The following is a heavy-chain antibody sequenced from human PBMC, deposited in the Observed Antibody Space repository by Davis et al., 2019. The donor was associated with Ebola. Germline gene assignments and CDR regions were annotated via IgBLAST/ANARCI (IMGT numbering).Heavy chain of an antibody. Sequence: PARSLRLSCAASGSLFSSYAMSWVRQAPGRGLEWVSSISASGGATFYADSVKGRIVMSRDNSNDTLYLRMNNVRAEDTAIYYCAKDLTSYYGSGDFFDYWGQGILVTVSS. CDR1: GSLFSSYA. D-gene: IGHD3-10*01. CDR3: AKDLTSYYGSGDFFDY. V-gene: IGHV3-23*01. CDR2: ISASGGAT. J-gene: IGHJ4*02.